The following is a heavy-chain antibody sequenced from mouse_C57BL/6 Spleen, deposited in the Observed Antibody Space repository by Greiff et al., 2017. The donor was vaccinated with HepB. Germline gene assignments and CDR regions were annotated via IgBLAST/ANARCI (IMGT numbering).Heavy chain of an antibody. V-gene: IGHV6-3*01. Sequence: EVKVEESGGGLVQPGGSMKLSCVASGFTFSNYWMNWVRQSPEKGLEWVAQIRLKSDNYATHYAESVKGRFTISRDDSKSSVYLQMNNLRAEDTGIYYCTARYWYFDVWGTGTTVTVSS. CDR1: GFTFSNYW. J-gene: IGHJ1*03. CDR3: TARYWYFDV. CDR2: IRLKSDNYAT.